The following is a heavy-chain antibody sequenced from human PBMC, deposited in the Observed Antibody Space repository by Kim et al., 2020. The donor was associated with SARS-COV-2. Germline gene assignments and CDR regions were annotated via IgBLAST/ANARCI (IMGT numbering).Heavy chain of an antibody. D-gene: IGHD5-18*01. J-gene: IGHJ4*02. CDR3: ARLDTATFWGSSD. Sequence: GGSLRLSCVASGFSSRNYWLSWVRKAPGKGLEWVAMIKKDGSEKYYVDSMKGRLIISRDNAKNSMYLQMNSLRAEDTAVYYCARLDTATFWGSSDWGQGTLVTVSS. V-gene: IGHV3-7*03. CDR2: IKKDGSEK. CDR1: GFSSRNYW.